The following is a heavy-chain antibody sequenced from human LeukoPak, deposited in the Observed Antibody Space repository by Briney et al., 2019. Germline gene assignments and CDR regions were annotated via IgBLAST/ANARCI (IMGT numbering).Heavy chain of an antibody. CDR3: ACSSSGWFWNY. J-gene: IGHJ4*02. CDR2: LYTSGST. Sequence: SETLSLTCTVSDGSISSYYWSWIRQPAGKGLEWIGRLYTSGSTNYNPSLRSRVTMSVDTSKNQFSLKLSSVTAADTAVYYCACSSSGWFWNYWGQGTLVTVSS. CDR1: DGSISSYY. V-gene: IGHV4-4*07. D-gene: IGHD6-19*01.